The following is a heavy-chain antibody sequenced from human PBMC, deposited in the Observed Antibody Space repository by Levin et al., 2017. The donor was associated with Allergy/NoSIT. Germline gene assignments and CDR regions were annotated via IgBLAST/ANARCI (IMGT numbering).Heavy chain of an antibody. D-gene: IGHD3-3*01. J-gene: IGHJ4*02. CDR2: VSWNSGTI. V-gene: IGHV3-9*01. CDR3: ADGRYYDFWSGYFRF. CDR1: GFAFDDFA. Sequence: SCVVSGFAFDDFAMHWVRQAPGKGLEWVSGVSWNSGTIAYADSVKGRFTVSRENAQNSLYLQMDSLRTEDTAFYYCADGRYYDFWSGYFRFWSQGSLVTVSS.